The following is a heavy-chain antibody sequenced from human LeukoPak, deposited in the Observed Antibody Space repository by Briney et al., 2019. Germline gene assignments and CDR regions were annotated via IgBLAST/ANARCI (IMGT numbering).Heavy chain of an antibody. V-gene: IGHV3-21*01. CDR2: ISRSNTYI. CDR3: ARDHWSMALKGLDAFDI. CDR1: GFTFNNYS. D-gene: IGHD5-24*01. J-gene: IGHJ3*02. Sequence: GGSLRLSCAASGFTFNNYSMNWVRQAPGKGLEWVSSISRSNTYISYADSVKGRFTISRDYAKNSLYLQMNSLRAEDTAVYYCARDHWSMALKGLDAFDIWGQGTMVTVSS.